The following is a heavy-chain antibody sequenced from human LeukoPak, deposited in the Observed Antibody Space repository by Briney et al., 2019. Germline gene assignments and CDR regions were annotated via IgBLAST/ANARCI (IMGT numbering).Heavy chain of an antibody. CDR1: GGSIGSSHYY. D-gene: IGHD3-10*01. J-gene: IGHJ6*03. CDR2: IYYSGTT. V-gene: IGHV4-39*01. CDR3: ARQISDYYYYYIDV. Sequence: SETLSLTCTVSGGSIGSSHYYWGWIRQTPGKGLEWIGTIYYSGTTYYNPSLESRATISEDTSKNQFSLTLRSVTAADTAVYYCARQISDYYYYYIDVRGKGTTVTVSS.